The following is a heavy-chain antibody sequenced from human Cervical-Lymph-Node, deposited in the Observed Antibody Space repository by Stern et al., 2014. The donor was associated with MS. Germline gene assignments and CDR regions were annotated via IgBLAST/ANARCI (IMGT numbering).Heavy chain of an antibody. D-gene: IGHD6-13*01. CDR2: IVPIFGTT. Sequence: QVQLGQSGAEVKKPGSSVKVSCRSSAGTFSTYEISWVRQAPGQGLEWMGKIVPIFGTTNYAQKFQGRVTITADESTNTAYMELSSLGSEDTAVYYCARGEGYSSRWYEVQSWGQGTLVTVSS. CDR3: ARGEGYSSRWYEVQS. V-gene: IGHV1-69*18. J-gene: IGHJ1*01. CDR1: AGTFSTYE.